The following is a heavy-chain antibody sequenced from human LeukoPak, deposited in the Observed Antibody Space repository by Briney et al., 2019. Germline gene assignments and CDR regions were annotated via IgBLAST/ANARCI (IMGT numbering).Heavy chain of an antibody. CDR2: IKQDGSEK. CDR3: ARADGDYSIPPDH. D-gene: IGHD4-17*01. J-gene: IGHJ4*02. CDR1: GFTFSTYW. V-gene: IGHV3-7*02. Sequence: GGSLRLSCAASGFTFSTYWMNWVRQAPGKGLEWVANIKQDGSEKYYVDSVKGRFTISRGNAKNSLYLQMTSLRDEDTAVYSCARADGDYSIPPDHWGQGTLVTVSS.